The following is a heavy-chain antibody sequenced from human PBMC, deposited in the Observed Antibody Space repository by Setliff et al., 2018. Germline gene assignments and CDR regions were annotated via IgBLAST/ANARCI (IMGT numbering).Heavy chain of an antibody. V-gene: IGHV4-4*07. CDR3: ARTPYYYDTAGYDF. D-gene: IGHD3-22*01. CDR2: IYTTGST. Sequence: KTSETLSLTCTVSGGSISSYYWSWIRQPAGKGLEWIGHIYTTGSTNYNPSLKSRVTLSVDTSKNQFPLKLTSVTAADTAIYYCARTPYYYDTAGYDFWGQGTLVTVSS. J-gene: IGHJ4*02. CDR1: GGSISSYY.